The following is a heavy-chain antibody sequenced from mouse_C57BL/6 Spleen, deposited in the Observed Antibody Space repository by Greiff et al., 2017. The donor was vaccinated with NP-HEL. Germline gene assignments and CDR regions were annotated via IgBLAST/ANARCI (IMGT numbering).Heavy chain of an antibody. CDR1: GYTFTDYY. D-gene: IGHD1-1*01. J-gene: IGHJ3*01. CDR2: INPYNGGT. Sequence: VQLQQSGPVLVKPGASVKMSCKASGYTFTDYYMNWVKQSHGKSLEWIGVINPYNGGTSYNQKFKGKATLTVDKSSSTAYMELNSLTSEDSAVYYCARQGYGRTYWGQGTLVTVSA. V-gene: IGHV1-19*01. CDR3: ARQGYGRTY.